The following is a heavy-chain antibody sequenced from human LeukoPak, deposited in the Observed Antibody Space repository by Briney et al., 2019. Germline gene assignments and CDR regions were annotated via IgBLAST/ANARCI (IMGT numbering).Heavy chain of an antibody. CDR1: GGSISSYY. CDR2: IYYSGST. Sequence: SETLSLICTVSGGSISSYYWSWIRQPPGKGLEWIGYIYYSGSTNYNPSLKSRVSISVDTSKNQFSLKHSSVTAADTAVYYCARHGGYHSPIDYWGQGTLVTVSS. D-gene: IGHD3-22*01. J-gene: IGHJ4*02. V-gene: IGHV4-59*08. CDR3: ARHGGYHSPIDY.